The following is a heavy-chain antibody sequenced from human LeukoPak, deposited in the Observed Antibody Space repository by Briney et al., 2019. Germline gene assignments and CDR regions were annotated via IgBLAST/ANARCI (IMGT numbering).Heavy chain of an antibody. CDR1: GFTFDDYG. J-gene: IGHJ5*02. CDR3: AKDGHVAGPNWFDP. D-gene: IGHD6-19*01. CDR2: ISGSGGST. Sequence: GGSLRLSCEASGFTFDDYGMSWDRQAPGKGLEWVSAISGSGGSTYYADSVKGRFTISRDNSKNTLYLQMNSLRAEDTAVYYCAKDGHVAGPNWFDPWGQGTLVTVSS. V-gene: IGHV3-23*01.